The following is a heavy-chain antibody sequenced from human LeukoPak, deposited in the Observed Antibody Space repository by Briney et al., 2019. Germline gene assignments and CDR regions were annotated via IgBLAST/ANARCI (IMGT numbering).Heavy chain of an antibody. CDR1: AGSISRYY. CDR3: AREYHYYDTRGYYYFDY. D-gene: IGHD3-22*01. CDR2: IYYSGST. V-gene: IGHV4-59*01. J-gene: IGHJ4*02. Sequence: SETLSLTCSASAGSISRYYWSWIRQPPGKGLEWIGYIYYSGSTNYNPSLKSRVTMSLDTSRSQFSLRLSSVTAADTAVYYCAREYHYYDTRGYYYFDYWGQGTLVTVSS.